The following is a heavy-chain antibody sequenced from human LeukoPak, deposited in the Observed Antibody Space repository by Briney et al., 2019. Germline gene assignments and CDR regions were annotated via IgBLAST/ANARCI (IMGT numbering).Heavy chain of an antibody. Sequence: SETLSLTCTVSGGSISSSSYYWGWIRQPPGKGLEWIGSIYYSGSTNYNPSLKSRVTISVDTSKNQFSLKLSSVTAADTAVYYCARLTYYYDSSGYSPDYYYYYMDVWGKGTTVTVSS. D-gene: IGHD3-22*01. CDR1: GGSISSSSYY. V-gene: IGHV4-39*07. J-gene: IGHJ6*03. CDR3: ARLTYYYDSSGYSPDYYYYYMDV. CDR2: IYYSGST.